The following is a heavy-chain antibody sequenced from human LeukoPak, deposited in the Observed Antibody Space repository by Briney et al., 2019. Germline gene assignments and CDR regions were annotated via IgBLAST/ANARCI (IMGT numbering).Heavy chain of an antibody. CDR3: ARTAVEQQLAYFDY. CDR2: IYYSGST. Sequence: SETLSLTCTVSGGSISNNNYYWGWIRQPPGKGLELIASIYYSGSTYSNPSLKSRVTISVDTSKNQFSLKLSSVTAADTAVYFCARTAVEQQLAYFDYWGQGTLVTVPS. J-gene: IGHJ4*02. CDR1: GGSISNNNYY. V-gene: IGHV4-39*01. D-gene: IGHD6-13*01.